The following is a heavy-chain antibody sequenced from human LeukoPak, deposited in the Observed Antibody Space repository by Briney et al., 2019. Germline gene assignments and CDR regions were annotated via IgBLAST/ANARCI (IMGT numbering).Heavy chain of an antibody. D-gene: IGHD2-21*02. CDR2: ISHSGST. V-gene: IGHV4-4*02. Sequence: SETLSLTCAVSGDSISNSNWWSWVRQPPGKGLEWIGEISHSGSTNYHPSLKSRVIISIDKSKNHFSLKLNSVTAADTAVYYCAKAVTATSRRFSLDYWGQGTLVTVSS. CDR3: AKAVTATSRRFSLDY. CDR1: GDSISNSNW. J-gene: IGHJ4*02.